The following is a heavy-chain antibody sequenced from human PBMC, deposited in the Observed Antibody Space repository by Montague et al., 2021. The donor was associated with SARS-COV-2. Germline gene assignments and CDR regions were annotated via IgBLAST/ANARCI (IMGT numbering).Heavy chain of an antibody. J-gene: IGHJ4*02. CDR2: KFHSGST. CDR1: NYSVSSGYY. D-gene: IGHD1-26*01. Sequence: SETLSLTCTVPNYSVSSGYYWGWIRQFPGKGLEWIGFKFHSGSTYYNPSLQSRVITSVDTSKNQVSLKLRSVSAADTAVYYCARGVVGPTVLFLEYWGQGILVAVSS. V-gene: IGHV4-38-2*02. CDR3: ARGVVGPTVLFLEY.